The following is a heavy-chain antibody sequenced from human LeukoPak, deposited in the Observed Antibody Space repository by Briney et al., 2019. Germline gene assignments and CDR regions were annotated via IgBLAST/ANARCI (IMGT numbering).Heavy chain of an antibody. Sequence: GASVKVSCKASGGTFSSYAISWVRQAPGQGLEWMGRIIPILGIANYAQKFQGRVTITADNSTSTAYMELSSLRSEDTAVYYCARDQTRGGGVNYYDSSGYFYPFDYWGQGTLVTVSS. D-gene: IGHD3-22*01. CDR3: ARDQTRGGGVNYYDSSGYFYPFDY. CDR2: IIPILGIA. J-gene: IGHJ4*02. V-gene: IGHV1-69*04. CDR1: GGTFSSYA.